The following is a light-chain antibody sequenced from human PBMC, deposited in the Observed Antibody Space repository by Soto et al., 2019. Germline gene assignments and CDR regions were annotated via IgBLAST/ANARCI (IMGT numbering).Light chain of an antibody. CDR1: QSVGSKY. J-gene: IGKJ5*01. Sequence: EIVLTQSPGTLSLSPGERATLYCGASQSVGSKYLDWYQQKPGQAPGVLIYEASSRATGIPERLSGSGYGTEFTLTISSMKPEDFAVYYCQQYNNWPITFGHGTRLEIK. CDR2: EAS. V-gene: IGKV3D-20*02. CDR3: QQYNNWPIT.